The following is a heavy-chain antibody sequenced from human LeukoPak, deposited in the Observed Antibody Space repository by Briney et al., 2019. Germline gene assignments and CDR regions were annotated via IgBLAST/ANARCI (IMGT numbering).Heavy chain of an antibody. CDR3: ARGTGLGDYGSGSYYHAFDI. V-gene: IGHV3-30*04. D-gene: IGHD3-10*01. J-gene: IGHJ3*02. Sequence: PGGSLRLSCAASGFTFSSYAMHWVRQAPGKGLEWVAVISYDGSNKYYADSVKGRFTISRDNSKNTLYLQMNSLRAEDTAVYYCARGTGLGDYGSGSYYHAFDIWGQGTMVTVSS. CDR1: GFTFSSYA. CDR2: ISYDGSNK.